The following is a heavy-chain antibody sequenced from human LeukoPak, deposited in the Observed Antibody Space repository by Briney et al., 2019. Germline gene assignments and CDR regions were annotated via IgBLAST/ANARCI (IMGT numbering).Heavy chain of an antibody. CDR3: ARLSLTMVRGEYYGMDV. Sequence: GESLKISCKGSGYSFTSYWIGWVRQMPGKGLEWMGIIYPGDSDTRYSPSFQGQVTISADKSISTAYLQWSSLKASDTAMYYCARLSLTMVRGEYYGMDVWGQGTTVTVSS. CDR2: IYPGDSDT. V-gene: IGHV5-51*01. J-gene: IGHJ6*02. CDR1: GYSFTSYW. D-gene: IGHD3-10*01.